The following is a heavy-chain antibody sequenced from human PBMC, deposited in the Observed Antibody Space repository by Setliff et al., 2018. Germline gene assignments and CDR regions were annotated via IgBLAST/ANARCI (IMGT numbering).Heavy chain of an antibody. J-gene: IGHJ4*02. CDR2: ISPYSGES. V-gene: IGHV1-18*01. D-gene: IGHD6-19*01. Sequence: ASVKVSCKTSGFNFISFGFSWVRQAPGQGLEWMAWISPYSGESNYAPKFQDRLTVTADTSTKTTYMELRSLTSDDTAVYYCVRSSAPQVVLAADFDFWGQGTPVTVSS. CDR1: GFNFISFG. CDR3: VRSSAPQVVLAADFDF.